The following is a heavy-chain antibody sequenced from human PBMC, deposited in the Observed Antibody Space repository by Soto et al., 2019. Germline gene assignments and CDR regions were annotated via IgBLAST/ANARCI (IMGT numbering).Heavy chain of an antibody. CDR3: ARNASSGYIDS. V-gene: IGHV3-11*06. D-gene: IGHD3-22*01. CDR2: ISSSATYA. J-gene: IGHJ4*02. CDR1: GFTFSDYY. Sequence: GGSLRLSCAASGFTFSDYYMSWIRQAPGKGLEWLSYISSSATYAIYADSVKGRFTLSRDNAKNSLYLQMNSLRAEDTAVYYCARNASSGYIDSWGQGTLVTVSS.